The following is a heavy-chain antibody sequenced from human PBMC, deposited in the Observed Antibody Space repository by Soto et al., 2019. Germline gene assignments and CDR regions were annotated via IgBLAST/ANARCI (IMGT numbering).Heavy chain of an antibody. CDR2: TYYRSRWQI. CDR1: GDSVSTNDAT. CDR3: AREATIAARLDS. Sequence: SQTLSLTCAISGDSVSTNDATWDWIRQSPSRGLEWLGRTYYRSRWQIDYAVSVKSRISINPDTSNNQLSLKLSSVTAADTAVYYCAREATIAARLDSWGLGTLVTVSS. V-gene: IGHV6-1*01. J-gene: IGHJ4*02. D-gene: IGHD6-6*01.